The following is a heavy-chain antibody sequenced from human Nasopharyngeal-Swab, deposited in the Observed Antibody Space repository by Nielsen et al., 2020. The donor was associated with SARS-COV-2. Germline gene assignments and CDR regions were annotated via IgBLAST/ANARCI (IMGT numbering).Heavy chain of an antibody. D-gene: IGHD3-10*01. Sequence: SLKISCAASGFTFYDYAMHWVRQAPGKGLEWVSGISWNSGSIGYADSVKGRFTISRDNAKNSLYLQMNSLRAEDTALYYCAKAITMVRGVTYGMDVWGQGTTVPVSS. CDR1: GFTFYDYA. J-gene: IGHJ6*02. CDR2: ISWNSGSI. CDR3: AKAITMVRGVTYGMDV. V-gene: IGHV3-9*01.